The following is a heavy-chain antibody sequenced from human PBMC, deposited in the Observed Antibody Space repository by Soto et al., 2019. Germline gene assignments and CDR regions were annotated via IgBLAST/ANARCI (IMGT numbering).Heavy chain of an antibody. CDR3: ARLISRDARFIDY. Sequence: QVQLVQSGAEVKKPGASVKVSCKASGYTFSNYDINWVRQATGQGLEWVGWMNPNSGNTGCTQRFQGRITMTRNTSINTAYMELSNLRSEDTAVYYCARLISRDARFIDYWGQGTLVSVSS. D-gene: IGHD6-6*01. V-gene: IGHV1-8*01. J-gene: IGHJ4*02. CDR1: GYTFSNYD. CDR2: MNPNSGNT.